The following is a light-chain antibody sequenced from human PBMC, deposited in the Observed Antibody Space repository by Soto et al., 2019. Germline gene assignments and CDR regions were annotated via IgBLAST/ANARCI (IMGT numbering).Light chain of an antibody. CDR2: LGS. CDR3: MQALQSLT. Sequence: EIVTTQSPLTLPVTPGEPASMSCRSSQSLLYNNTFNYLDWYLQKPGQSPHLLIYLGSNRASGVPDRFSGSGSGTDFSLKISRVEAEDVGTYYCMQALQSLTFGQGTRLEIK. CDR1: QSLLYNNTFNY. V-gene: IGKV2-28*01. J-gene: IGKJ5*01.